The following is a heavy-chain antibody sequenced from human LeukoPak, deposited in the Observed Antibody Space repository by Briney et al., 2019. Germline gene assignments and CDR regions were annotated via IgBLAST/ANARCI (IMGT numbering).Heavy chain of an antibody. J-gene: IGHJ6*03. Sequence: SETLSLTCAVYGGSFSGYYWSWIRQPPGKGLEWIGEINHSGSTNYNPSLKSRVTISVGTSTNQFSLKLSSVTAANTAVYYCARQTPYLWFGGLKYYYYYMDVWGKGTTVTISS. D-gene: IGHD3-10*01. CDR2: INHSGST. CDR1: GGSFSGYY. CDR3: ARQTPYLWFGGLKYYYYYMDV. V-gene: IGHV4-34*01.